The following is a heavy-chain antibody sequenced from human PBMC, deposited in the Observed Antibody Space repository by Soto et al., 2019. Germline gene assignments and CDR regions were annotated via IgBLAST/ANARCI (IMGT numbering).Heavy chain of an antibody. J-gene: IGHJ5*02. CDR2: ISSSSSYI. CDR3: ARERVVPAANANWFDP. V-gene: IGHV3-21*01. CDR1: GFTFSSYS. Sequence: EVQLVESGGGLVKPGGSLRLSCAASGFTFSSYSMNWVRQAPGKGLEWVSSISSSSSYIYYADSVKGRFTISRDIAKNSLYLQMNSLRAEDTAVYYCARERVVPAANANWFDPWGQGTLVTVSS. D-gene: IGHD2-2*01.